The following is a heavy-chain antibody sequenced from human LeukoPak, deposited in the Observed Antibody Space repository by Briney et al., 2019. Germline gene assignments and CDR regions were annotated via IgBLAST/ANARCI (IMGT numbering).Heavy chain of an antibody. CDR1: GFTFSSYA. J-gene: IGHJ4*02. D-gene: IGHD3-22*01. V-gene: IGHV3-23*01. Sequence: GGSLRLSCAASGFTFSSYATSWVRLAPGKGLEWVSVISGSGGGTYYADSVKGGFTISRDNSKNTLYLQVNSLRAEATAVYYCAKETKKYYYDRSGYDYWGQGTLVTVSS. CDR2: ISGSGGGT. CDR3: AKETKKYYYDRSGYDY.